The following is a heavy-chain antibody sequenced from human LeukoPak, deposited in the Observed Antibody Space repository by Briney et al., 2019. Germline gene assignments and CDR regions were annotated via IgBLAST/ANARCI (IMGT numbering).Heavy chain of an antibody. D-gene: IGHD5-18*01. J-gene: IGHJ4*02. Sequence: SVKVSCKASGGTFSSYAISWVRQAPGQRLEWMRRIIPILGIANYAQKFQGRVTITADKSTSTAYMELSSLRSEDTAVYYCARVTSYGFSLDYWGQGTLVTVSS. CDR1: GGTFSSYA. V-gene: IGHV1-69*04. CDR3: ARVTSYGFSLDY. CDR2: IIPILGIA.